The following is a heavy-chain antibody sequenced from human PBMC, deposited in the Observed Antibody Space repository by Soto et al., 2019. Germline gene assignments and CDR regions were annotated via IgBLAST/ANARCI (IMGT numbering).Heavy chain of an antibody. D-gene: IGHD1-26*01. CDR2: IWYDGSNK. J-gene: IGHJ4*02. Sequence: LRLSCAASGFTFSSYGMYWVRQAPGKGLEWVAVIWYDGSNKYYADSVKGRFAISRDNSKNTLYLQMNSPRAEDTAVYYCASGYTGSYYFDYWGQGTLVTVSS. CDR3: ASGYTGSYYFDY. V-gene: IGHV3-33*01. CDR1: GFTFSSYG.